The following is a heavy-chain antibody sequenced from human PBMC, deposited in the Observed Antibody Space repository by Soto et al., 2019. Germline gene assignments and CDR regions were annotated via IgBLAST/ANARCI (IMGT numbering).Heavy chain of an antibody. D-gene: IGHD3-3*01. V-gene: IGHV5-51*01. Sequence: PGESLRISCKGSGYNFSVYWIAWVRQMPGKGLELMGIIYPSDSDTRYRPSFQGQVTISADKSISSAYLQWSSLRASDTAMYYCARGGVSTSTFDYWGQGTPVTVSS. CDR3: ARGGVSTSTFDY. J-gene: IGHJ4*02. CDR2: IYPSDSDT. CDR1: GYNFSVYW.